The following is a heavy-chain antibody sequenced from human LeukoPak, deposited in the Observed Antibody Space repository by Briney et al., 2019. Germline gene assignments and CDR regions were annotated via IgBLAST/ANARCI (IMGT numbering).Heavy chain of an antibody. Sequence: PSETLSLTCAVSGEYIINGHWWSWVRQPPGKGLEWIGEIYHSGSTNYNPSLKSRVTISVDKSKNQFSLKLSSVTAADTAVYYCARRTRRDGYSDYWGQGTLVTVSS. V-gene: IGHV4-4*02. J-gene: IGHJ4*02. CDR1: GEYIINGHW. CDR2: IYHSGST. CDR3: ARRTRRDGYSDY. D-gene: IGHD5-24*01.